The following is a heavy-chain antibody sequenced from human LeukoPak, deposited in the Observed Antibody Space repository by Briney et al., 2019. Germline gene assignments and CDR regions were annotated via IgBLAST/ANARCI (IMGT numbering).Heavy chain of an antibody. D-gene: IGHD5-18*01. J-gene: IGHJ4*02. CDR2: INHSGGT. CDR1: GGSFSGYY. Sequence: PSETLSLTCAVYGGSFSGYYWSWIRQPPGKGLEWIGEINHSGGTNYNPSLKSRVTISVDTSKNQFSLKLSSVTAADTAVYYCARANVDTAMVRFDYWGQGTLVTVSS. V-gene: IGHV4-34*01. CDR3: ARANVDTAMVRFDY.